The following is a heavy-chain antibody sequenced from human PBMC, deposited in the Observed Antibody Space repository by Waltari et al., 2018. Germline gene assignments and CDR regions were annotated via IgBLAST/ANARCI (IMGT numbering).Heavy chain of an antibody. CDR3: ATGGSEYSSSSGRPTEN. CDR1: GGTFSSYA. J-gene: IGHJ4*02. V-gene: IGHV1-69*06. CDR2: IIPIFGTA. Sequence: QVQLVQSGAEVKKPGSSVKVSCKASGGTFSSYAISWVRQAPGQGLEWMGGIIPIFGTANYAQKFQGRVTMTEDTSTDTAYMELSSLRSEDTAVYYCATGGSEYSSSSGRPTENWGQGTLVTVSS. D-gene: IGHD6-6*01.